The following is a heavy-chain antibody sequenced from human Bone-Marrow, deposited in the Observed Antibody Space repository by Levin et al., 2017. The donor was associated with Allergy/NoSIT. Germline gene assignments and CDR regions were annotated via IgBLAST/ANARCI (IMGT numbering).Heavy chain of an antibody. D-gene: IGHD3-22*01. CDR2: ISGRGDST. Sequence: GASVKVSCSASGFTFSGYTMSWVRQAPGKGLEWVSAISGRGDSTFYRDSVKGQFTISRDNSRNTLYLQMNSLRAEDTAVYYCARDENDSSGYYWDYWGQGTLVTVSS. CDR1: GFTFSGYT. V-gene: IGHV3-23*01. J-gene: IGHJ4*02. CDR3: ARDENDSSGYYWDY.